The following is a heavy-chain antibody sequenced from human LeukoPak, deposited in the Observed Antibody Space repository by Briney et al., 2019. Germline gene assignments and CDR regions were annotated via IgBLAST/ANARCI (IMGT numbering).Heavy chain of an antibody. V-gene: IGHV3-7*01. D-gene: IGHD5-12*01. Sequence: SGGSLRLSCEASGFTFTKFWMSWVRQAPGKGLEWVADIKQDSSVKYYLDSVKGRFTISRDNAKNSLFLQMNSLRVEDTAVYYCARPGGYGVQPLDDWGRGTLVTVSS. CDR1: GFTFTKFW. CDR2: IKQDSSVK. J-gene: IGHJ4*02. CDR3: ARPGGYGVQPLDD.